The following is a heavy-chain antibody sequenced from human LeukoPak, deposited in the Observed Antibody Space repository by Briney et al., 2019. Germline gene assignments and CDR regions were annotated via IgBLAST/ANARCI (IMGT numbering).Heavy chain of an antibody. CDR3: ARDRRAPVRGHFDY. J-gene: IGHJ4*02. CDR1: GFTFSSYA. V-gene: IGHV3-30*01. Sequence: GRSLRLSCAASGFTFSSYAMHWVRQPPGKGLEWVAVISYDGSNKYYADSVKGRFTISRDNSKNTLYLQMNSLRAEDTAVYYSARDRRAPVRGHFDYWGQGTLVTVYS. D-gene: IGHD1-26*01. CDR2: ISYDGSNK.